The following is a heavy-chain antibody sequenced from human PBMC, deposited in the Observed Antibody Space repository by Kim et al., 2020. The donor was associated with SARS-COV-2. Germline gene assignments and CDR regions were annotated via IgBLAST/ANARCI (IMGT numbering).Heavy chain of an antibody. V-gene: IGHV1-18*04. CDR1: GYTFTSYG. J-gene: IGHJ4*02. CDR3: ARVSYDILTGTMYYFDY. D-gene: IGHD3-9*01. CDR2: ISAYNGNT. Sequence: ASVKVSCKASGYTFTSYGISWVRQAPGQGLEWMGWISAYNGNTNYAQKLQGRVTMTTDTSTSTAYMELRSLRSDDTAVYYCARVSYDILTGTMYYFDYWGQGTLVTVSS.